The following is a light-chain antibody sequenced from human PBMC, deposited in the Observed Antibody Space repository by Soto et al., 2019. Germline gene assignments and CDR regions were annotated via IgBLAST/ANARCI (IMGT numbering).Light chain of an antibody. Sequence: QSALTQPASVSGSPGQSITISCTGTSSDIGAYNFVSWYQQHPGKAPKLMLYDVNIRPSGVSNRFSGSKSGNTASLTISGLQAEDEADYYCTSWTTSTTMMFGGGTKLTV. CDR1: SSDIGAYNF. CDR2: DVN. CDR3: TSWTTSTTMM. V-gene: IGLV2-14*03. J-gene: IGLJ3*02.